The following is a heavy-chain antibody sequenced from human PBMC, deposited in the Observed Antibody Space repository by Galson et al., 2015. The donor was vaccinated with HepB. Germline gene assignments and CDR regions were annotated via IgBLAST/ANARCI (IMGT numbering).Heavy chain of an antibody. CDR1: GGTFSSYA. CDR3: ARAAFEGIAVAGHLDPLDYYYYGMDV. J-gene: IGHJ6*04. CDR2: IIPIFGTA. V-gene: IGHV1-69*06. Sequence: SVKVSCKASGGTFSSYAISWVRQAPGQGLEWMGGIIPIFGTANYAQKFQGRVTITADTSTSTAYMELSSLRSEDTAVYYCARAAFEGIAVAGHLDPLDYYYYGMDVWGKGTTVTVSS. D-gene: IGHD6-19*01.